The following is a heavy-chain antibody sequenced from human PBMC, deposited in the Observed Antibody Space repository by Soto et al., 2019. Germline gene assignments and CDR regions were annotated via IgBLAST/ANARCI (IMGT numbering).Heavy chain of an antibody. CDR2: IYWDDDK. V-gene: IGHV2-5*02. CDR3: AHSGDIVATFRYDY. CDR1: GFLLSTSGVG. J-gene: IGHJ4*02. Sequence: SGPTLVNPTQTLTLTCTFSGFLLSTSGVGVGWIRQPPGKALEWLALIYWDDDKRYSPSLKSRLTITKDTSKNQVVLTMTNMDPVDTATYYCAHSGDIVATFRYDYWGQGTLVTVSS. D-gene: IGHD5-12*01.